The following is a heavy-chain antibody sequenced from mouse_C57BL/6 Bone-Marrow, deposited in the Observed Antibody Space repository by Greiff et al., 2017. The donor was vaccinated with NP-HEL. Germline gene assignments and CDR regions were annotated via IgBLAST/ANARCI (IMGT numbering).Heavy chain of an antibody. CDR1: GFTFSDYY. V-gene: IGHV5-12*01. D-gene: IGHD2-1*01. CDR3: ARPDLLWSLFVY. Sequence: EVKLMESGGGLVQPGGSLKLSCAASGFTFSDYYMYWVRQTPEKRLEWVAYISNGGGSTYYPDTVKGRFTISRDNAKNTLYLQMSRLKSEDTAMYYCARPDLLWSLFVYWGQGTLVTVSA. J-gene: IGHJ3*01. CDR2: ISNGGGST.